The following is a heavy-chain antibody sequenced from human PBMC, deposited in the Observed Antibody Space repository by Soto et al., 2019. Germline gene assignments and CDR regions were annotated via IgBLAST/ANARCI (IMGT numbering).Heavy chain of an antibody. J-gene: IGHJ3*02. CDR2: IGGTGDGT. V-gene: IGHV3-23*01. D-gene: IGHD6-19*01. CDR3: AKGSSGWYRPDAFDI. CDR1: GFTFSSYA. Sequence: PGGSLRLSCAASGFTFSSYAMSWVRQAPGKGLDWVSTIGGTGDGTYSADSVKGRFTISRDISKNTLYLQMNSLRAEDTAVYYCAKGSSGWYRPDAFDIWGHGAMVTVSS.